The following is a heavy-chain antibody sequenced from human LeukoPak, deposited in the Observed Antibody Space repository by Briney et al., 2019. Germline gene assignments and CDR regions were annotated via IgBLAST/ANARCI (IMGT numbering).Heavy chain of an antibody. V-gene: IGHV3-23*01. D-gene: IGHD2-15*01. CDR2: ISGSGGNT. CDR1: GFTFSSYA. J-gene: IGHJ4*02. Sequence: GGSLRLSCAASGFTFSSYAMSWARQAPGEGLEWISGISGSGGNTYYADSVKGRFTISRDISKNTLYLQMNSLRGEDTAVYYCAKPGDGCSGGSCYYFDYWGQGTLVTVSS. CDR3: AKPGDGCSGGSCYYFDY.